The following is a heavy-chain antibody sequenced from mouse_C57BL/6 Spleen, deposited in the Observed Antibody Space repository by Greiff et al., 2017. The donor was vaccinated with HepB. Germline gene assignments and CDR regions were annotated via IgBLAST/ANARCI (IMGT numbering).Heavy chain of an antibody. Sequence: EVQRVESGGGLVQPGGSLKLSCAASGFTFSDYGMAWVRQAPRKGLEWVAFISNLAYSNYYAYTVTGRFTISRENAKNTHYLEISSLRSENTAMYYCARHSPYYGSSYGGAMDYWGQGTSVTVSS. CDR3: ARHSPYYGSSYGGAMDY. J-gene: IGHJ4*01. CDR2: ISNLAYSN. CDR1: GFTFSDYG. V-gene: IGHV5-15*01. D-gene: IGHD1-1*01.